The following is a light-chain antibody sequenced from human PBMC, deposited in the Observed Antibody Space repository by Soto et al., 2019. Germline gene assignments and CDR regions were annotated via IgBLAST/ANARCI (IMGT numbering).Light chain of an antibody. Sequence: QSVLTQPASVSGSPGQSTTISCTGTSSDVGGYNYVSWYQQHPGKAPKLMIYDVSNRPSGVSNRFSGSKSGNTASLTISGLHAEDEADYYCSSYTSSSSVVFGGRTKLTVL. J-gene: IGLJ2*01. CDR2: DVS. CDR3: SSYTSSSSVV. CDR1: SSDVGGYNY. V-gene: IGLV2-14*01.